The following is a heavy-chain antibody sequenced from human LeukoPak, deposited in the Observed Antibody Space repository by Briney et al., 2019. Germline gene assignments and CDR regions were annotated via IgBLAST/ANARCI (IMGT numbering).Heavy chain of an antibody. CDR2: IYYSGST. Sequence: SETLSLTCTVSGASVRSYYWSWIRQAPGKGLEGIGYIYYSGSTDYNPSLKRRVTISADTPKNQFSLKVTSVTAADTAVYYCARGFSSSWYGNSGFDYWGQGTLVTVSS. V-gene: IGHV4-59*02. J-gene: IGHJ4*02. CDR3: ARGFSSSWYGNSGFDY. D-gene: IGHD6-13*01. CDR1: GASVRSYY.